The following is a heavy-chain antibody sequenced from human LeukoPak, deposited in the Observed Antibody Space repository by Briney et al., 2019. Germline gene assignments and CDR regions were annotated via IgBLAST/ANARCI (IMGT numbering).Heavy chain of an antibody. V-gene: IGHV4-61*01. CDR1: GYSISSSYY. D-gene: IGHD2-15*01. J-gene: IGHJ4*02. CDR3: AREAVSGEVVD. CDR2: IYYSGST. Sequence: SETLSLTCTVSGYSISSSYYWSWIRQPPGKGLGWIGYIYYSGSTNYNPSLKSRVTISVDTSKNQFSLKLSSVTAADTAMYYCAREAVSGEVVDWGQGTLVTVSS.